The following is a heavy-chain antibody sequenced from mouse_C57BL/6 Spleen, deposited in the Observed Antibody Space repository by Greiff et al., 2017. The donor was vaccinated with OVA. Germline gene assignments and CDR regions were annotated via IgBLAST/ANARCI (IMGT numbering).Heavy chain of an antibody. J-gene: IGHJ3*01. Sequence: VQRVESGPGLVQPSQSLSITCTVSGFSLTSYGVHWVRQSPGKGLEWLGVIWSGGSTDYTAAFISRLSSSKDKSKSQVFIKMDSLQADDTAIYYCARDSAGPGFAYWGQGALVTVAA. CDR2: IWSGGST. CDR3: ARDSAGPGFAY. V-gene: IGHV2-2*01. D-gene: IGHD3-2*02. CDR1: GFSLTSYG.